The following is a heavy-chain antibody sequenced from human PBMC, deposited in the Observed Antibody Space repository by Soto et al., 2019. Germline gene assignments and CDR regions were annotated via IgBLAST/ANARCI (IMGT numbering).Heavy chain of an antibody. CDR2: IIPIFGTA. CDR3: ATDAAANASYYYYGMDV. Sequence: SVKASCKASGGTFSSYAISWVRQAPGQGLEWMGGIIPIFGTANYAQKFQGRVTITADESTSTAYMELSSLRSEDTAVYYCATDAAANASYYYYGMDVWGQGTTVTVSS. J-gene: IGHJ6*02. D-gene: IGHD6-13*01. V-gene: IGHV1-69*13. CDR1: GGTFSSYA.